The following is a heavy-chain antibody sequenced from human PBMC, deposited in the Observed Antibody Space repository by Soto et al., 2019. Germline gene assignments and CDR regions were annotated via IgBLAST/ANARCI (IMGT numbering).Heavy chain of an antibody. D-gene: IGHD3-22*01. CDR2: IDWDDAK. Sequence: SGPTLVNPTQTLTLTCAFSGFSLSSGGLCVGWIRQPPGKALEWLAIIDWDDAKYYSTSLKTRLTISKDTSKNQVVLTMTNMDPVDTATYYCAHVYDSSGYPDYWGQGTLVTVSS. CDR3: AHVYDSSGYPDY. J-gene: IGHJ4*02. V-gene: IGHV2-70*12. CDR1: GFSLSSGGLC.